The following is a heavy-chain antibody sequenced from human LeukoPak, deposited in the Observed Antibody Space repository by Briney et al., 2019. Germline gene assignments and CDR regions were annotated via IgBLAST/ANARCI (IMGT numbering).Heavy chain of an antibody. V-gene: IGHV1-18*04. J-gene: IGHJ4*02. CDR2: ISAYDGNT. D-gene: IGHD3-9*01. CDR1: GYTFTSYG. CDR3: ARESPDYDILTGYYPTPGDY. Sequence: ASVKVSCKASGYTFTSYGISWVRQAPGQGLEWMGWISAYDGNTNYAQKLQGRVTMTTDTSTSTAYMELRSLRSDDTAVYYRARESPDYDILTGYYPTPGDYWGQGTLVTVSS.